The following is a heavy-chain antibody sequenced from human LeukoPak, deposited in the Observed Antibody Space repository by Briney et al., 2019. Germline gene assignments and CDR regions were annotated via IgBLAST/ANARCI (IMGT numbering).Heavy chain of an antibody. CDR3: ARHLSGVTGYTYGRGIDY. J-gene: IGHJ4*02. Sequence: GGSLRLSCAASGFTFSSYAMSWVRQALGKGLEWVSAISGSGGSTYYADSVKGRFTISRDNSKNTLYLQMNSLRAEDTAVYYCARHLSGVTGYTYGRGIDYWGQGTLVTVSS. D-gene: IGHD5-18*01. CDR2: ISGSGGST. V-gene: IGHV3-23*01. CDR1: GFTFSSYA.